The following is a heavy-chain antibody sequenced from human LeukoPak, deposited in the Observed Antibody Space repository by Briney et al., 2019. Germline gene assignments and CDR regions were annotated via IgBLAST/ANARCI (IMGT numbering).Heavy chain of an antibody. CDR3: AKTYYDFWSGLSY. J-gene: IGHJ4*02. D-gene: IGHD3-3*01. Sequence: GGSLRLSCAASGFTFSTYGMHWVRQAPGKGLEWVAVIWYDGSNKYYVDSVKGRFTISRDNSKNTLYLQMNSLRAEDTAVYYCAKTYYDFWSGLSYWGQGTLVTVSS. CDR2: IWYDGSNK. V-gene: IGHV3-33*06. CDR1: GFTFSTYG.